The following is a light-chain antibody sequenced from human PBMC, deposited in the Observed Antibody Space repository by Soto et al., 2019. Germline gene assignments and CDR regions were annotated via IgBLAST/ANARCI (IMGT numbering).Light chain of an antibody. Sequence: EIVVTQSPATLSVSPGERATLSCRASQSVGNNFAWYQQKPGQAPRLLIFATSTRATGVPARFSGSGSGTDFTLTISSLQSEDFAVYYCQQYGDWPLTFGGGANVEIE. CDR2: ATS. V-gene: IGKV3-15*01. CDR3: QQYGDWPLT. CDR1: QSVGNN. J-gene: IGKJ4*01.